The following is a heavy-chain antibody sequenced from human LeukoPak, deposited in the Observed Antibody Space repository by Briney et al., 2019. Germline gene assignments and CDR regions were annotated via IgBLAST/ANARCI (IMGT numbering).Heavy chain of an antibody. V-gene: IGHV4-39*07. CDR2: IYFSGST. D-gene: IGHD4-17*01. CDR3: ARDHGDGLFEY. Sequence: SSETLSLTCTVSGGSVSSTTYFWGWIRQPPGKGLEWIGSIYFSGSTYYSPSLKSRVAILLDTSNNQISMKVNSVTAADTAVYYCARDHGDGLFEYWGQGILVTVSS. CDR1: GGSVSSTTYF. J-gene: IGHJ4*02.